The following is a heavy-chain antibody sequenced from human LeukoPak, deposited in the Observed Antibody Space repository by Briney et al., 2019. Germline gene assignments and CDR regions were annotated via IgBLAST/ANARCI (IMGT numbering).Heavy chain of an antibody. CDR2: ISGSGGST. D-gene: IGHD2-2*01. CDR1: GFTFSSYA. CDR3: SSTSLAWAGFDY. V-gene: IGHV3-23*01. Sequence: GGSLRLSCAASGFTFSSYAMSWVRQAPGKGLEWVSAISGSGGSTYYADSVKGRFSISRDNSKNTLYLQMNGLRAEDTAVYYCSSTSLAWAGFDYWGQGTLVTVSS. J-gene: IGHJ4*02.